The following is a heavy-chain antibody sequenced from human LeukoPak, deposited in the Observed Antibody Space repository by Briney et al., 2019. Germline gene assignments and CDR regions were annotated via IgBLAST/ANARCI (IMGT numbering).Heavy chain of an antibody. CDR2: IYSGDSDT. D-gene: IGHD3-22*01. Sequence: AESLMISCKGSGYSFTSYWIGWVRQMPGKGVEWMGIIYSGDSDTSYNPSFPGQVTISVDKSISTAYLQWSSLKASDTAMYYCARGGDYYYDSSGYWSPFDYWGQGTLVTVSS. J-gene: IGHJ4*02. CDR3: ARGGDYYYDSSGYWSPFDY. V-gene: IGHV5-51*01. CDR1: GYSFTSYW.